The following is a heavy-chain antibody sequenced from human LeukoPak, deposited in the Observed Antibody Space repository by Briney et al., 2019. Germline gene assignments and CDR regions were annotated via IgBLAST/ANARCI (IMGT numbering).Heavy chain of an antibody. CDR1: GGSVSSGISY. CDR2: MHYSGTT. V-gene: IGHV4-61*01. CDR3: AATDIAAAGTWLDP. Sequence: SETLSLTCTVSGGSVSSGISYWSWIRQPPGKGLEWLGYMHYSGTTNYNPALKSRVTISVDTSKNQFSLKLSSVTAADTAVYYCAATDIAAAGTWLDPWGQGTLVTVSS. J-gene: IGHJ5*02. D-gene: IGHD6-13*01.